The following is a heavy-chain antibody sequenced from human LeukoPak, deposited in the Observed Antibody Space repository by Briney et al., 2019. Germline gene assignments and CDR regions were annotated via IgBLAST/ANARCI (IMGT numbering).Heavy chain of an antibody. CDR1: GSTFSSYA. J-gene: IGHJ4*02. V-gene: IGHV3-23*01. CDR2: ISGSGGST. Sequence: GGSLRLSCAASGSTFSSYAMSWVRQAPGKGLEWVSAISGSGGSTYYADSVKGRFTISRDNSKNTLYLQMNSLRAEDTAVYYCAKDQSSGWFYYFDYWGQGTLVTVSS. D-gene: IGHD6-19*01. CDR3: AKDQSSGWFYYFDY.